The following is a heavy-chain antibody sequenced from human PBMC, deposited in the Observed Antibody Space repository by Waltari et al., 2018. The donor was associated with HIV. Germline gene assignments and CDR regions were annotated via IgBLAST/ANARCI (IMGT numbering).Heavy chain of an antibody. V-gene: IGHV4-39*01. CDR1: GGPVRRSCYF. D-gene: IGHD1-26*01. CDR3: ARHALRVGAAYWNFDL. J-gene: IGHJ2*01. CDR2: IYYTGRA. Sequence: QLQLQESGPGLVKPSETLSLTCTVSGGPVRRSCYFCGGIRQPPGTGLEWVGRIYYTGRAYYNPSLKGRVPISVDTSKNQFSLKVTSVTAADTAVYYCARHALRVGAAYWNFDLWGRGTLVTVSS.